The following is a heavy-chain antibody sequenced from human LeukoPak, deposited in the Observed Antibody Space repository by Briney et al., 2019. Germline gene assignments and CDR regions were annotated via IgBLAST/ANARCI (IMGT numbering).Heavy chain of an antibody. CDR2: INQAGSER. CDR3: ARHGSYNFDY. V-gene: IGHV3-7*03. CDR1: GFTYSSYW. J-gene: IGHJ4*02. D-gene: IGHD3-10*01. Sequence: GGSLRLSCAVSGFTYSSYWMGWARQAPGKGLEWVANINQAGSERLYVDSVKGRFTISRDNAQSSLYLQMNSLRAEDTAIYYCARHGSYNFDYWGQGTLVTVSS.